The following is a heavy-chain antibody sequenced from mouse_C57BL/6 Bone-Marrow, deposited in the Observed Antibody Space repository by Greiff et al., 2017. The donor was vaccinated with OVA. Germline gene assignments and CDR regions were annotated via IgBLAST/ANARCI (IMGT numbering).Heavy chain of an antibody. Sequence: VQVVESGAELVRPGASVTLSCKASGYTFTDYEMHWVKQTPVHGLEWIGAIDPETGGTAYNQKFKGKAILTADKSSSTAYMELRSLTSEDSAVYYCTRDTTVPSVAMDYWGQGTSVTVSS. V-gene: IGHV1-15*01. CDR1: GYTFTDYE. CDR2: IDPETGGT. CDR3: TRDTTVPSVAMDY. D-gene: IGHD1-1*01. J-gene: IGHJ4*01.